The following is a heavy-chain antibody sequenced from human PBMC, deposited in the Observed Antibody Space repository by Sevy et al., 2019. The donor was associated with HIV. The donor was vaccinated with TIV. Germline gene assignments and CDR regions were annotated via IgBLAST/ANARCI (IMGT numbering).Heavy chain of an antibody. CDR2: ISYEGTET. CDR3: VRDGGYSIKWYPLY. D-gene: IGHD6-13*01. CDR1: GFAFSSHA. Sequence: LSLTCAASGFAFSSHAMHWVRQAPGKGLEWVAVISYEGTETFYAASVEGRFTISRDNSQNMLSLQINSLRPEDTAVYYCVRDGGYSIKWYPLYWGHGTLVTVSS. V-gene: IGHV3-30-3*01. J-gene: IGHJ4*01.